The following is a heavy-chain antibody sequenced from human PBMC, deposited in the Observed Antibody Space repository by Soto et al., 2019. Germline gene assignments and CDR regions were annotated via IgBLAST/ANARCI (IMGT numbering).Heavy chain of an antibody. CDR3: ARVVAYYYDSSGYQPKRYYFDY. Sequence: LSLTCAVYGGSFSGYYWSWIRQPPGKGLEWIGEISHSGSTNYNPSLKSRVTISVDTSKNQFSLKLSSVTAADTAVYYCARVVAYYYDSSGYQPKRYYFDYWGQGTLVTVSS. D-gene: IGHD3-22*01. CDR1: GGSFSGYY. V-gene: IGHV4-34*01. CDR2: ISHSGST. J-gene: IGHJ4*02.